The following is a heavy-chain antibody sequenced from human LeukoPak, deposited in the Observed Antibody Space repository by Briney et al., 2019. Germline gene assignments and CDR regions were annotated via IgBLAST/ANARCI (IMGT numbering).Heavy chain of an antibody. V-gene: IGHV3-49*04. Sequence: GGSLRLSCTTSGFTFGDYAMSWVRQAPGKGLEWVGFIRRKGYGGTTEYAAPVKGRFTISRDDSKSIAYLQMNTLKTEDTAVYYCAREAEMTTIYYFDYWGQGALVTVSS. CDR3: AREAEMTTIYYFDY. CDR1: GFTFGDYA. CDR2: IRRKGYGGTT. D-gene: IGHD5-24*01. J-gene: IGHJ4*02.